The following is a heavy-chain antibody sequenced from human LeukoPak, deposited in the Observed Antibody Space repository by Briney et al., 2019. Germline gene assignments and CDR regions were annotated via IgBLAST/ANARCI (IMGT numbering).Heavy chain of an antibody. CDR1: GYSISSGYY. Sequence: PSETLSLTCAVSGYSISSGYYWGWIRQPPGKGLGWIGSIYHSGSTYYNPSLKSRVTISVDTSKNQFSLKLGSVTAADTAVYYCARHMDIVVVPAAMDYWGQGTLVTVSS. CDR2: IYHSGST. V-gene: IGHV4-38-2*01. D-gene: IGHD2-2*03. J-gene: IGHJ4*02. CDR3: ARHMDIVVVPAAMDY.